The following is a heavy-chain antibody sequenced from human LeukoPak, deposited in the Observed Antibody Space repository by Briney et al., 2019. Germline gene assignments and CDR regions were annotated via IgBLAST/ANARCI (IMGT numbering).Heavy chain of an antibody. D-gene: IGHD3-10*01. J-gene: IGHJ4*02. Sequence: GGSLRLSCAASGFTFSSYGMSWVRQAPGKGLEWVSAISGSGGSTYYADSVKGRFTISRDDSKNTLYLQMNSLRAEDTAVYYCAKTGSYYNSRSSSEPDYWGQGTLVTVSS. CDR3: AKTGSYYNSRSSSEPDY. CDR2: ISGSGGST. CDR1: GFTFSSYG. V-gene: IGHV3-23*01.